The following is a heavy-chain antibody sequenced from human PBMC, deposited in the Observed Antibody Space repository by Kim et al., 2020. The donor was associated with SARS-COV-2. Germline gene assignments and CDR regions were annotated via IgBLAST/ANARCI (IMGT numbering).Heavy chain of an antibody. CDR3: ARGVGELLPLVDY. Sequence: SETLSLTCTVSGGSISSYYWSWIRQPPGKGLEWIGYIYYSGSTNYNPSLKSRVTISVDTSKNQFSLKLSSVTAADTAVYYCARGVGELLPLVDYWGQGTLVTVSS. CDR1: GGSISSYY. D-gene: IGHD3-10*01. CDR2: IYYSGST. V-gene: IGHV4-59*13. J-gene: IGHJ4*02.